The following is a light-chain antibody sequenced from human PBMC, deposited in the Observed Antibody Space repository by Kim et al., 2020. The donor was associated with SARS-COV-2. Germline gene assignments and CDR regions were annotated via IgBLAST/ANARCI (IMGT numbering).Light chain of an antibody. J-gene: IGLJ2*01. CDR1: SLRIYY. Sequence: SSELTQDPAVSVALGQTVRITCQGDSLRIYYASWYQQKPGQAPVLVIYGKNNRSSGIPDRFSGSSSGNTASLTITGAQAEDEADYYCNSRDSSGNHVVFGGGTQLTVL. V-gene: IGLV3-19*01. CDR3: NSRDSSGNHVV. CDR2: GKN.